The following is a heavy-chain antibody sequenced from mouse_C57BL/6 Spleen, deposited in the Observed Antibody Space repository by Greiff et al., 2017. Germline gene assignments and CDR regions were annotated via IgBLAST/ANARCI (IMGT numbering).Heavy chain of an antibody. CDR3: ARPCSWGALYAMDY. Sequence: VHVKQSGAELVKPGASVKLSCTASGFNIKDYYMHWVKQRTEQGLEWIGRIDPEDGETKYAPKFQGKATITADTSSNTAYLQLSSLTSEDTAVYYCARPCSWGALYAMDYWGQGTSVTVSS. CDR2: IDPEDGET. CDR1: GFNIKDYY. J-gene: IGHJ4*01. V-gene: IGHV14-2*01. D-gene: IGHD1-1*01.